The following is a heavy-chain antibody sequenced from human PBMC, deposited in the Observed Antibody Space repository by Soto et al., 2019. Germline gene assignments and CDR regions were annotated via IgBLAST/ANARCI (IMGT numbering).Heavy chain of an antibody. CDR3: ARDRGSYGMDV. V-gene: IGHV4-31*03. Sequence: QVQLQESGPGLVKPSQTLSLTCTVSGDSVSGGYYWSWVRQRPRKGLEWIGYVSPIGTPYYSPSLNSRVSISIDTYKNQLSLEVRSVPAADTAVYYCARDRGSYGMDVWGQGTTVTVSS. J-gene: IGHJ6*02. CDR1: GDSVSGGYY. CDR2: VSPIGTP.